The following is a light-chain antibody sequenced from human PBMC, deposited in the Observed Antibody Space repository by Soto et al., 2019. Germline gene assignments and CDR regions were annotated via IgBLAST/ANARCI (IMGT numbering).Light chain of an antibody. CDR1: QGVNTW. Sequence: DIQMTQSPSSVSASVGDTVTITCRASQGVNTWLAWFQQKPGKAPKLPIYAASNLADGLPSRFSGSGSGTNFSLTISSLQPEDFATYYCQQADSFPRTFGQGTKVDIK. J-gene: IGKJ2*01. CDR3: QQADSFPRT. V-gene: IGKV1-12*01. CDR2: AAS.